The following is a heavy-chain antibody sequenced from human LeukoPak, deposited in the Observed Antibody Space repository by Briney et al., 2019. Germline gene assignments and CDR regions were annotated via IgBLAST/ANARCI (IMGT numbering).Heavy chain of an antibody. CDR1: GFTFSSYG. V-gene: IGHV3-33*01. Sequence: PGGSLRLSCAASGFTFSSYGMHWVRQAPGKGLEWVAVIWYDGSNKYYADSVKGRFTISGDNSKNTLYLQMNSLRAEDTAVYYCAIYCSSTSCIGGYWGQGTLVTVSS. CDR3: AIYCSSTSCIGGY. J-gene: IGHJ4*02. CDR2: IWYDGSNK. D-gene: IGHD2-2*01.